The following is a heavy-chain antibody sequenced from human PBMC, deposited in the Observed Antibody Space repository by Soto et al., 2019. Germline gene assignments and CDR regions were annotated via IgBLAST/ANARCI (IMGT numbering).Heavy chain of an antibody. V-gene: IGHV3-48*03. J-gene: IGHJ4*02. CDR3: ARDGAGPTDY. CDR2: ISRSGGTM. D-gene: IGHD6-19*01. CDR1: GFTFSSYE. Sequence: EVQLVESGGGLVQPGGSLRLSCAASGFTFSSYEMNWVRQAPGKGLEWVSYISRSGGTMYYADSVKGRFTISRDNAKNSLYLQMNSLRAEDTAVYYCARDGAGPTDYWGQGTLVTVS.